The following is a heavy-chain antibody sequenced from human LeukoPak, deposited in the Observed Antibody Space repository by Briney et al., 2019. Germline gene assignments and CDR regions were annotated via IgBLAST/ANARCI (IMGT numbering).Heavy chain of an antibody. CDR2: IYYSGST. V-gene: IGHV4-39*07. D-gene: IGHD6-19*01. CDR1: GVSISSSNSY. J-gene: IGHJ4*02. Sequence: KPSETLSLTCTVSGVSISSSNSYWGWIRQPPGKGLEWIGSIYYSGSTYYNPPLKSRVTISVDTSKNHFSLRLRSVTAADTAMYYCARGTLYRGWSYYLDFWGQGSQVTVSS. CDR3: ARGTLYRGWSYYLDF.